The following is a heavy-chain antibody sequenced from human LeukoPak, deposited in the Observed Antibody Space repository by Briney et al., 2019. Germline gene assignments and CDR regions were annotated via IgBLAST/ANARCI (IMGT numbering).Heavy chain of an antibody. Sequence: PGGSLRLSCAASGFTVSSNYMSWVRQAPGKGLEWVAVISYDGSIKYYADSVKGRFTVSRDNSKNTVYVQMNSLRTADTAVYYCAGGRRRVVASNRVYYYYMDVWGKGTTVTVSS. CDR1: GFTVSSNY. V-gene: IGHV3-30*01. D-gene: IGHD2-2*01. J-gene: IGHJ6*03. CDR2: ISYDGSIK. CDR3: AGGRRRVVASNRVYYYYMDV.